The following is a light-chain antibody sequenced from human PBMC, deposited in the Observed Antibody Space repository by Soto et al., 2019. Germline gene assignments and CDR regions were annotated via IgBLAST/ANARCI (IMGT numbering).Light chain of an antibody. Sequence: DIQMTQSPSTLSASVGDRVTITCRASQNINTWLAWYQQKPGKAPNLLIYDASSLESGVPSRFSGSGSGTEFTLTISSLQPDDFATYYCQQYNSYGKAFGQGTKVEIK. J-gene: IGKJ1*01. CDR2: DAS. V-gene: IGKV1-5*01. CDR3: QQYNSYGKA. CDR1: QNINTW.